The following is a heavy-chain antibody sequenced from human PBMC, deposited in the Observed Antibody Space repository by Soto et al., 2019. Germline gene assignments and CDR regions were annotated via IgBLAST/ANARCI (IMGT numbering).Heavy chain of an antibody. CDR2: INPKFGDT. Sequence: QVQLVQSGAEVKEPGDSVRVSCEASGYTFSAYYIHWVRQAPGQGLEWMGWINPKFGDTTYAQDFQGRVTMTRDKSISTVYMELSRLTSDDTAIYYCARNMDYYYGPGSGNGHGVWGQGTTVTVFS. CDR3: ARNMDYYYGPGSGNGHGV. J-gene: IGHJ6*02. V-gene: IGHV1-2*02. CDR1: GYTFSAYY. D-gene: IGHD3-10*01.